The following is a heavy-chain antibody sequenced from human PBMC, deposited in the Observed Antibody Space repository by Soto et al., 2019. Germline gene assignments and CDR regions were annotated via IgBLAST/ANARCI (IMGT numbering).Heavy chain of an antibody. CDR2: IERDDDDK. Sequence: SGPTLVNPTETLTLTCTFSGSPLTSPAMCVSWIRQPPGKALEWLALIERDDDDKYYSTSLKTRLTISKDTRKNQVVLTMANMDPADTGTYYCARSIRGPRRFNGMDVWGQGT. CDR3: ARSIRGPRRFNGMDV. J-gene: IGHJ6*02. CDR1: GSPLTSPAMC. V-gene: IGHV2-70*13. D-gene: IGHD1-20*01.